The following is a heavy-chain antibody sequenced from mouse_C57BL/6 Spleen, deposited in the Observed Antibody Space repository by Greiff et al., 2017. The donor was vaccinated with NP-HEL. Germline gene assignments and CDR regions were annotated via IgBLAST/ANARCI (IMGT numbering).Heavy chain of an antibody. CDR3: ASYGNYDFDY. V-gene: IGHV1-42*01. CDR1: GYSFTGYY. CDR2: INPSTGGT. Sequence: VQLQQSGPELVKPGASVKISCKASGYSFTGYYMNWVKLSPEKSLEWIGEINPSTGGTTYNQKFKAKATLTVDKASSTAYMQLKSLTSEDAAVYYCASYGNYDFDYWGQGTTLTVSS. D-gene: IGHD2-1*01. J-gene: IGHJ2*01.